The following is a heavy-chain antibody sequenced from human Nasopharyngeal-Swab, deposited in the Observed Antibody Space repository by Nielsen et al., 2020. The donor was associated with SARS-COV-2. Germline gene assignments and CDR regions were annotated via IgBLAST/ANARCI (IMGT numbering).Heavy chain of an antibody. CDR1: GFTFSSHW. CDR2: INNDGSDT. J-gene: IGHJ4*02. Sequence: GESLKISCVASGFTFSSHWMHWVRQAPGKGLVWVSRINNDGSDTIYADSVKGRFTTSRDNAKNTVYLQMNSLRAEDTAVYYCVRDSSWAFDSWGQGTLVTVSS. CDR3: VRDSSWAFDS. D-gene: IGHD7-27*01. V-gene: IGHV3-74*01.